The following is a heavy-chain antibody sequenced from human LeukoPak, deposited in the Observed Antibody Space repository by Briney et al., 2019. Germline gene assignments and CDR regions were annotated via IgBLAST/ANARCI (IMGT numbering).Heavy chain of an antibody. D-gene: IGHD5-18*01. Sequence: SETLSLTCTVSGGSISSYYWSWIRQPPGKGLEWIGYIYYSGSTNYDPSLKSRVTISVDTSKNQFSLKLSSVTAADTAVYYCARERRDTAMAYYFDYWGQGTLVTVSS. CDR2: IYYSGST. CDR1: GGSISSYY. J-gene: IGHJ4*02. V-gene: IGHV4-59*01. CDR3: ARERRDTAMAYYFDY.